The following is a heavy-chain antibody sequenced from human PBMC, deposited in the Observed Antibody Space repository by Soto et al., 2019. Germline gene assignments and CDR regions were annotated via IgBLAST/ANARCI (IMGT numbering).Heavy chain of an antibody. CDR1: GFSFGGYG. D-gene: IGHD1-26*01. Sequence: GGSLRLSCAASGFSFGGYGMHWVRQAPGKGLEWVAVIRYDGSNEYYADSAKGRFTISRDNSKNTLYLQMNSLRAEDTAVYYCARDGVGATTYFGYFDYWGQGT. V-gene: IGHV3-33*01. CDR3: ARDGVGATTYFGYFDY. CDR2: IRYDGSNE. J-gene: IGHJ4*02.